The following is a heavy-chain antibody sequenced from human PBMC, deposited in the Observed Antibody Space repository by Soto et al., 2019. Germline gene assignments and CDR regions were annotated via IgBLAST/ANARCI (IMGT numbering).Heavy chain of an antibody. V-gene: IGHV3-21*01. J-gene: IGHJ4*02. CDR3: ARDAFYSSGYYYE. D-gene: IGHD3-22*01. CDR1: GFTFSSYS. CDR2: ISSSSSYI. Sequence: KPGGSLRLSCAASGFTFSSYSMNWVRQAPGKGLEWVSSISSSSSYIYYADSVKGRFTISRDNAKNSLYLQMNSLRAEDTAVYYCARDAFYSSGYYYEWGQGTLVTVSS.